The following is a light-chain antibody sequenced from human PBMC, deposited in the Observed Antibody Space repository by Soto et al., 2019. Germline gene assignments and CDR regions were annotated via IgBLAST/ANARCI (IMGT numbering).Light chain of an antibody. CDR1: QSISSW. J-gene: IGKJ1*01. Sequence: DIQMTQSPATLSASVGDRVTITCRASQSISSWLAWYQQKPGKAPKLLIYDASNLESGVPSRFSGGGSGTEFSLTISSLQPDDFATYYCQQYNYFWAFGQGPRVEIK. CDR2: DAS. CDR3: QQYNYFWA. V-gene: IGKV1-5*01.